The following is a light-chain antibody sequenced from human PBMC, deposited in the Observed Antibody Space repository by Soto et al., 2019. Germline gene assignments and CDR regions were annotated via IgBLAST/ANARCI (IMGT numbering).Light chain of an antibody. Sequence: QSVLTQPASVSGSPGQSITISCTGTSSDVGSYNLVSWYQQHPGKAPKLMIYEGSKRPSGVSYRFSGSKSGNTASLTTSGLQAEDEADYYCCSYAGSSTFLVFGTGTKVTVL. V-gene: IGLV2-23*03. CDR2: EGS. J-gene: IGLJ1*01. CDR3: CSYAGSSTFLV. CDR1: SSDVGSYNL.